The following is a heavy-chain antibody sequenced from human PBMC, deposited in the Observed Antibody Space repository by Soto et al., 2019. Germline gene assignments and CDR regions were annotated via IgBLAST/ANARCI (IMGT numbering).Heavy chain of an antibody. Sequence: QVQLQQWGAGLLKPSETLSLTCAVYGGSFSGYYWSWIRQPPGKGLEWIGEINHSGSTNYNPSLKSRVTISVDTSKNQFSLKLSSVTAADTAVYYCARGLPFWSGYYSFYYYGMDVWGQGTTVTVSS. CDR1: GGSFSGYY. V-gene: IGHV4-34*01. CDR2: INHSGST. D-gene: IGHD3-3*01. J-gene: IGHJ6*02. CDR3: ARGLPFWSGYYSFYYYGMDV.